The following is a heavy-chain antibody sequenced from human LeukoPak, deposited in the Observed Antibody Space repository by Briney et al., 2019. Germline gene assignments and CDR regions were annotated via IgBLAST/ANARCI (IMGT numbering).Heavy chain of an antibody. CDR1: GFTFSSYG. Sequence: GGSPRLSCAASGFTFSSYGMHWVRQAPGKGLEWVAVIWYDGSNKYYADSVKGRFTISRDNSKNTLYLQMNSLRAEDTAVYYCARDRYYYGSGSYPDYWGQGTLVTVSS. D-gene: IGHD3-10*01. V-gene: IGHV3-33*01. CDR2: IWYDGSNK. CDR3: ARDRYYYGSGSYPDY. J-gene: IGHJ4*02.